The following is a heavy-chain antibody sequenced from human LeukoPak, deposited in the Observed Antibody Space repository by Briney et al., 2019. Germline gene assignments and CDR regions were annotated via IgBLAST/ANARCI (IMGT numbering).Heavy chain of an antibody. CDR1: GFTFSSYS. J-gene: IGHJ4*02. CDR3: ARRAGAYSHPYDY. V-gene: IGHV3-48*01. D-gene: IGHD4/OR15-4a*01. Sequence: GGSLRLSCAASGFTFSSYSMNWVRQAPGKGLEWVSYISSSSSTIYYADSVKGRFIISRDNAKNSLYLQMNSLRAEDTAVYYCARRAGAYSHPYDYWGQGTLVTVSS. CDR2: ISSSSSTI.